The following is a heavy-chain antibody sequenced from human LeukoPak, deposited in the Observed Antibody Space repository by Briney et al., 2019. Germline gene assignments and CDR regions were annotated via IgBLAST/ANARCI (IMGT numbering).Heavy chain of an antibody. Sequence: GGSLRLSCVASGFTFSFHSMTWVRQAPGKGLEWVSSISSNSNYIYYADSVQGRFTISRDNAKNTLYLQMNSLRAEDTAVYYCARGVRTSSGYDSGIWGQGTMVTVSS. D-gene: IGHD5-12*01. J-gene: IGHJ3*02. CDR1: GFTFSFHS. CDR3: ARGVRTSSGYDSGI. V-gene: IGHV3-21*01. CDR2: ISSNSNYI.